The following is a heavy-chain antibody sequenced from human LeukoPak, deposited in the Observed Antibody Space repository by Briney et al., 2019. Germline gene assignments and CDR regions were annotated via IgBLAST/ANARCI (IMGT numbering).Heavy chain of an antibody. CDR1: GGSISSYY. CDR2: IYNSGST. D-gene: IGHD2-21*01. V-gene: IGHV4-4*07. J-gene: IGHJ4*02. Sequence: PSETLSLTCTDSGGSISSYYWSWIRQPAGKGLECVGHIYNSGSTNYYPSLKSRVTISVDTSKNQCSLKLISVTAADTAVYYCAGGVVIAPQTFDYWGQGTLVSVSS. CDR3: AGGVVIAPQTFDY.